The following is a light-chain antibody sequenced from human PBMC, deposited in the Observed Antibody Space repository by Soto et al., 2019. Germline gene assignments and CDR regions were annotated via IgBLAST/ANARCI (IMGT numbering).Light chain of an antibody. V-gene: IGKV3-15*01. CDR3: LQYDKWPLT. J-gene: IGKJ4*01. CDR1: QSVYNN. Sequence: EIVMTQSPATLSVSPGERATLSCRASQSVYNNLAWYQQKPGQAPRLLIYHASTRATGIPARFSGSGSGTEFTLTISSLQSEDFAIYYCLQYDKWPLTFGGGTKVEIK. CDR2: HAS.